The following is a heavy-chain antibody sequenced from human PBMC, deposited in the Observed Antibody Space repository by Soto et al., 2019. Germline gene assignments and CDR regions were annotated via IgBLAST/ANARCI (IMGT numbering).Heavy chain of an antibody. J-gene: IGHJ4*02. D-gene: IGHD3-22*01. V-gene: IGHV3-11*01. Sequence: QVQLVESGGGVVQPGRSLRLSCAASGFTFSDYYMNWIRQAPGKGLEWVSYISGGGGSTIYYADSVKGRFTISRDNAKNSLYLQMNSLRAEDTAVYYCARGRGYYDSSGYDYWGQGTLVTVSS. CDR2: ISGGGGSTI. CDR1: GFTFSDYY. CDR3: ARGRGYYDSSGYDY.